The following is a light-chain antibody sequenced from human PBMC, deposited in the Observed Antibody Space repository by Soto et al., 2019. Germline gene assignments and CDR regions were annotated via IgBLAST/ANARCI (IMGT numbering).Light chain of an antibody. Sequence: EIVMTQSPVTLSVSPGDRATLSCRASQSVSSNLAWYQKKPGQAPRLLIDGASIRATGIPARFSGSGSGTEFTLTISSLQSEDFALYYCQQYNDWPLTFGGGTKVEIK. CDR3: QQYNDWPLT. V-gene: IGKV3-15*01. J-gene: IGKJ4*01. CDR1: QSVSSN. CDR2: GAS.